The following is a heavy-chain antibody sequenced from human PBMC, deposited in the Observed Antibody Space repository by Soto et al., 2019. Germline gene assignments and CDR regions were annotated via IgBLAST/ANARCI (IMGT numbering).Heavy chain of an antibody. D-gene: IGHD3-9*01. CDR2: INPNSGGT. J-gene: IGHJ4*02. V-gene: IGHV1-2*04. Sequence: ASVKVSCKASGYTFTGYYMHWVRQAPGQGLEWMGWINPNSGGTNYAQKIKGWVTMTRDTSISTAYMELSRLRSDDTAVYYCAREKGVLRYFDWHYFDYWGQGTLVTVSS. CDR1: GYTFTGYY. CDR3: AREKGVLRYFDWHYFDY.